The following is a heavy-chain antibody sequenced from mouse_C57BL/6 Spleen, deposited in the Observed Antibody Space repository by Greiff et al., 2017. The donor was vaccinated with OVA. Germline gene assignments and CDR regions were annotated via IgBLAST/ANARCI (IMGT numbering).Heavy chain of an antibody. J-gene: IGHJ1*03. Sequence: VKLQESGAELARPGASVKLSCKASGYTFTSYGISWVKQRTGQGLEWIGEIYPRSGNTYYNEKFKGKATLTADKSSSTAYMELRSLTSEDSAVYFCAHYGSSYWYFDVWGTGTTVTVSS. CDR2: IYPRSGNT. CDR1: GYTFTSYG. V-gene: IGHV1-81*01. D-gene: IGHD1-1*01. CDR3: AHYGSSYWYFDV.